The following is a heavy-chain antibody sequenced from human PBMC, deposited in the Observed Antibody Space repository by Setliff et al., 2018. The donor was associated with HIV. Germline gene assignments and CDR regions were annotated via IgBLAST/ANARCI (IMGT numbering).Heavy chain of an antibody. CDR2: IRSQGYGGTT. V-gene: IGHV3-49*04. CDR1: GFTFSSYS. J-gene: IGHJ4*02. Sequence: GGSLRLSCAASGFTFSSYSMNWVRQAPGKWLEWVAFIRSQGYGGTTEYAASVKGRFTISRDDSKSIAYLQMNSLKTEDTAVYYCTRVDYDFWSGPMTRYYFDYWGQGTLVTVSS. D-gene: IGHD3-3*01. CDR3: TRVDYDFWSGPMTRYYFDY.